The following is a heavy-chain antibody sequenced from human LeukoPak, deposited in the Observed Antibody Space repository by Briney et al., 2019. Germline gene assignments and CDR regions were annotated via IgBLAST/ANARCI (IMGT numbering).Heavy chain of an antibody. Sequence: GGSLRLSCAASGFTFSSYGMHWVRQAPGKGLEWVAVIWYDGSSKYYADSVKGRFTISRDNSKSTLYLQMNSLRAEDTAVYYCANGLTPDVWGKGPRSPSPQ. CDR3: ANGLTPDV. J-gene: IGHJ6*04. CDR2: IWYDGSSK. CDR1: GFTFSSYG. V-gene: IGHV3-33*06.